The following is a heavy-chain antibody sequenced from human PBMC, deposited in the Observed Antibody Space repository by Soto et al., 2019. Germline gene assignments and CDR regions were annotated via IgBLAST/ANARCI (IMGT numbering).Heavy chain of an antibody. V-gene: IGHV3-23*01. D-gene: IGHD2-2*01. Sequence: GGSLRLSCAASGFTFSSYAMSWVRQAPGKGLEWVSAISGSGGSTYYADSVKGRFTISRDNSKNTLYLQMNSLRAEDTAVYYCAKAHCSSSTSCYLLYYGMDVWGQGTTVTVSS. CDR2: ISGSGGST. CDR3: AKAHCSSSTSCYLLYYGMDV. J-gene: IGHJ6*02. CDR1: GFTFSSYA.